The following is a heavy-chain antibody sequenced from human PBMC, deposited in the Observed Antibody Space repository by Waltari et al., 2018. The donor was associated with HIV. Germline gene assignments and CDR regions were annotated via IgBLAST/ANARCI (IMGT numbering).Heavy chain of an antibody. Sequence: EVQLVESGGGLIQPGGSLRLSCAASGFTVSSNYMSWVRQAPGKGLEWVSVIYSVGSTYYADSVKGRFTISRDNSKNTLYLQMNSLRAEDTAVYYCARDGGYGSGIGDYWGQGTLVTVSS. CDR3: ARDGGYGSGIGDY. CDR1: GFTVSSNY. V-gene: IGHV3-53*01. D-gene: IGHD3-10*01. J-gene: IGHJ4*02. CDR2: IYSVGST.